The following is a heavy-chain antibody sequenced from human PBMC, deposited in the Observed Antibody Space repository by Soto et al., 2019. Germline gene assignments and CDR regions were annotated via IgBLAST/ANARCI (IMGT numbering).Heavy chain of an antibody. CDR2: ISYDGSNK. CDR3: ARGGEEDYDFWSGDGYYYYGMDV. Sequence: SGGSLRLSCAASGFTFSSYAMHWVRQAPGKGLEWVAVISYDGSNKYYADSVKGRFTISRDNSKNTLYLQMNSLRAEDTAVYYCARGGEEDYDFWSGDGYYYYGMDVWGQGTTVTVSS. J-gene: IGHJ6*02. CDR1: GFTFSSYA. V-gene: IGHV3-30-3*01. D-gene: IGHD3-3*01.